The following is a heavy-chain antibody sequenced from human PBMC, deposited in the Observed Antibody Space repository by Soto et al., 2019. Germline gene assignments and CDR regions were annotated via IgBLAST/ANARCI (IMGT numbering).Heavy chain of an antibody. CDR3: AASPDYGPQFDF. CDR1: GFSFSSYW. J-gene: IGHJ4*02. CDR2: IKQDGSEK. V-gene: IGHV3-7*01. D-gene: IGHD4-17*01. Sequence: PGGSLRLSCAVSGFSFSSYWINWVRQAPGKGLEWVANIKQDGSEKYYVDSVKGRFTISRDSAENSVYLQMHSLRAEDTAVYYCAASPDYGPQFDFWGQGPLVTVSS.